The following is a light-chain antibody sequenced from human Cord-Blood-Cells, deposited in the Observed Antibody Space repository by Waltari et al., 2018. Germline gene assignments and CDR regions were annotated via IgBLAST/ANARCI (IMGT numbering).Light chain of an antibody. CDR2: DAS. Sequence: DIQMTQSPSTLSASVVDRVTITCRASQSISSWLAWYQQKPGKAPKLLIYDASSLESGVPSRFSGSGSGTEFTLTISSLQPDDFATYYCQQYNSYWTFCQGTKVEIK. V-gene: IGKV1-5*01. J-gene: IGKJ1*01. CDR1: QSISSW. CDR3: QQYNSYWT.